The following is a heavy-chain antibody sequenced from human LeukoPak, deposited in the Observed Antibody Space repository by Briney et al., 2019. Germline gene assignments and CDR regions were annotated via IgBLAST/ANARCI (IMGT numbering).Heavy chain of an antibody. CDR1: GYSITSTYW. D-gene: IGHD3-22*01. CDR3: ARVGGDDSTGHYSVDY. V-gene: IGHV4-38-2*01. J-gene: IGHJ4*02. CDR2: RHHSGSA. Sequence: PSETLSLTCAVSGYSITSTYWWGWIRQTPGRGLEWIGSRHHSGSASYSPSLKSRVTISVNTSKNQFSLRLSSVTAADTAVYYCARVGGDDSTGHYSVDYWGQGTLVTVSS.